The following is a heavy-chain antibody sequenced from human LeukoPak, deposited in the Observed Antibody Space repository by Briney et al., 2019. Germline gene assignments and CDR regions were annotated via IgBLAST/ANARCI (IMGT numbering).Heavy chain of an antibody. CDR3: VRNRGHRLVGPTNYFDY. CDR1: GFTFTGYY. V-gene: IGHV1-2*02. CDR2: INPNSGGT. Sequence: GASVKVSCKASGFTFTGYYMHWVRQAPGQGLEWMGWINPNSGGTNYAQKFQGRVTMTTDTSTSTAYMDLRSLRSDDTAVYYCVRNRGHRLVGPTNYFDYWGQGTLVTASS. D-gene: IGHD1-26*01. J-gene: IGHJ4*02.